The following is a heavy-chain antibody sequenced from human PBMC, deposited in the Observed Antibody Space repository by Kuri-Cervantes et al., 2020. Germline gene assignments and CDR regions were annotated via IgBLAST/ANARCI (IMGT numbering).Heavy chain of an antibody. J-gene: IGHJ4*02. CDR2: IIPIFGTA. V-gene: IGHV1-69*13. CDR3: ARGYSSSWYEGLWFVY. CDR1: GGTFSSYA. Sequence: SVKVSCKASGGTFSSYAISWVRQAPGQGLEWMGGIIPIFGTANYAQKFQGRVTITADESTSTAYMELSSLRSEDTAVYYCARGYSSSWYEGLWFVYWGQGTLVTVSS. D-gene: IGHD6-13*01.